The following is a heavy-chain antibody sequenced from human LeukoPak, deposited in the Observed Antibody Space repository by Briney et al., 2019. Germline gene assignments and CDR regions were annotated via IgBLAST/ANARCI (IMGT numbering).Heavy chain of an antibody. Sequence: ASETLSLTCAVYGGSFSGYYWSWIRQPPGKGLEWIGEINHSGSTIYNPSLKSRVTISVDTSKNQFSLKLSSVTAADTAVYYCARGRYSSGTYDYWGQGTLVTVSS. J-gene: IGHJ4*02. CDR1: GGSFSGYY. V-gene: IGHV4-34*01. CDR2: INHSGST. D-gene: IGHD6-19*01. CDR3: ARGRYSSGTYDY.